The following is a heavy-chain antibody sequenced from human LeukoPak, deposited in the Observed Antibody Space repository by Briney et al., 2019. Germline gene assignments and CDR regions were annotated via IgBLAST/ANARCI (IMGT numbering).Heavy chain of an antibody. CDR3: STEVFLEWLTGIDY. V-gene: IGHV3-15*01. J-gene: IGHJ4*02. CDR1: GFTLTNTR. D-gene: IGHD3-3*01. Sequence: PGGSLRLSCAASGFTLTNTRTGWVRPPPGEGREWGGCIKRKTDAGTTDYAAPVKGRFTISRDDSQNTLYLPMNSLTSEDTAAYNCSTEVFLEWLTGIDYWGQGTLVTVSS. CDR2: IKRKTDAGTT.